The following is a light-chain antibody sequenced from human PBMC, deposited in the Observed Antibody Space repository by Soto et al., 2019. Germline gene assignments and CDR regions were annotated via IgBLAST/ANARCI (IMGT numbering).Light chain of an antibody. CDR1: SGHSSYI. J-gene: IGLJ2*01. V-gene: IGLV4-60*02. CDR2: LEGSGSY. CDR3: ETWDSNTRV. Sequence: QPVLTQSSSASASLGSSVKLTCTLSSGHSSYIIAWHQQQPGKAPRYLMKLEGSGSYNKGSGVPDRFSGSSSGADRYLTISNLQFEDEANYYCETWDSNTRVFGGGTKPTVL.